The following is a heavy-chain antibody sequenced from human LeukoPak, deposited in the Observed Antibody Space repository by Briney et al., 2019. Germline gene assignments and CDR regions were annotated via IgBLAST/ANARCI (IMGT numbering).Heavy chain of an antibody. CDR3: ARGYCTGDSCSGAWFDP. D-gene: IGHD2-15*01. Sequence: ASVTVSCKASGFTFTAYHIHWVRQARGQGLEWMGWINPNSGGTNYAQKFQGRVTMTRDTSISTAYIELNRLRSDDTAVYYCARGYCTGDSCSGAWFDPWGRGTLVTVFS. CDR1: GFTFTAYH. CDR2: INPNSGGT. V-gene: IGHV1-2*02. J-gene: IGHJ5*02.